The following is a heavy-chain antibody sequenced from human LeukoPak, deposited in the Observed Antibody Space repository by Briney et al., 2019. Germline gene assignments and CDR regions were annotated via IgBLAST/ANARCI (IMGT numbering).Heavy chain of an antibody. CDR2: IFYSGRT. Sequence: SETLSLTCSVSGGSISSYYWSWIRQPPGKGLEWIGYIFYSGRTSYNPSLKSRVTISVDTSKNQFSLKLSSVTAADTAVYYCARDAYDSSGYSFDYWGQGTLVTVSS. CDR1: GGSISSYY. V-gene: IGHV4-59*12. D-gene: IGHD3-22*01. CDR3: ARDAYDSSGYSFDY. J-gene: IGHJ4*02.